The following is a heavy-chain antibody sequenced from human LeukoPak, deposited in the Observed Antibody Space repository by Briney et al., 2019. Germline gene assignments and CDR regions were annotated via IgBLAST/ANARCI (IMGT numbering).Heavy chain of an antibody. D-gene: IGHD3-16*01. J-gene: IGHJ6*03. Sequence: PSETLSLTCTVSGGSISSYYWSWLRQPPGKGLEWLGYIYYSGSTNYNPSLKSRVTISVDTSKNQFSLKLSSVTAADTAVYYCARGGGLNYYYYYMDVWGKGTTVTISS. CDR1: GGSISSYY. CDR3: ARGGGLNYYYYYMDV. V-gene: IGHV4-59*01. CDR2: IYYSGST.